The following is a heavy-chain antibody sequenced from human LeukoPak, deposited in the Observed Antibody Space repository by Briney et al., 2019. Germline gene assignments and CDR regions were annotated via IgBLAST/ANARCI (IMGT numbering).Heavy chain of an antibody. CDR2: ISYDGSNK. V-gene: IGHV3-30*03. CDR3: ARRAITFGGVIVNDYYYGMDV. J-gene: IGHJ6*04. D-gene: IGHD3-16*02. CDR1: GFTFSSYG. Sequence: GGSLRLSCAASGFTFSSYGMHWVRQAPGKGLEWVAVISYDGSNKYYADSVKGRFTISRDNSKNTLYLQMNSLRADDTAVYYCARRAITFGGVIVNDYYYGMDVWGKGTTVTVSS.